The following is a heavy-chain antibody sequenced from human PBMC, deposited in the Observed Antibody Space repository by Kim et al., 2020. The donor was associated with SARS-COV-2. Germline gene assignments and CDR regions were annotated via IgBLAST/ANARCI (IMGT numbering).Heavy chain of an antibody. V-gene: IGHV4-39*01. CDR3: ARHLRNWYFDL. J-gene: IGHJ2*01. Sequence: YSNPSRKGRVTISVDTSKKQFSLRLSSVTAADAAVYYCARHLRNWYFDLWGRGTLVTVSS.